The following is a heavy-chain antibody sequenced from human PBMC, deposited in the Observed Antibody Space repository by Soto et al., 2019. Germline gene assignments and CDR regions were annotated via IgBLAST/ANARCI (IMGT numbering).Heavy chain of an antibody. V-gene: IGHV1-69*06. CDR1: GFTFNVYG. CDR2: LIPIYNEP. CDR3: ARVRDPHLDHYGLDV. J-gene: IGHJ6*01. Sequence: QVQLVQSGAEVKNPGSSVKVSCKTSGFTFNVYGLHWVRQAPGQGLEWVGGLIPIYNEPYYAPKFQGRVIISADKSTTTFHLELSSLRSDDTAVYFCARVRDPHLDHYGLDVW.